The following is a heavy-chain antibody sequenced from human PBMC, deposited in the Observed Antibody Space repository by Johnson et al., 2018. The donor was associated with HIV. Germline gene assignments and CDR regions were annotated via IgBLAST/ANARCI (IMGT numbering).Heavy chain of an antibody. D-gene: IGHD1-26*01. J-gene: IGHJ3*01. CDR1: GFSFSNTW. Sequence: EKLVESGGGLVQPGGSLRLSCAASGFSFSNTWLSWVRQAPGKGLEWVARIKRKSDGGTTDYAAPVKGRFSISRDDSKSTVYLQMNSLKTQDSAVYYCTTDLIVVSPIGACDVWGQGTTVTVS. CDR2: IKRKSDGGTT. V-gene: IGHV3-15*01. CDR3: TTDLIVVSPIGACDV.